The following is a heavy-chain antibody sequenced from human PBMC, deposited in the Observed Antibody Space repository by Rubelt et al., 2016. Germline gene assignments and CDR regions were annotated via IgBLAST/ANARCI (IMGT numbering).Heavy chain of an antibody. CDR3: ANDYDSSGYYGGLDY. V-gene: IGHV3-23*04. D-gene: IGHD3-22*01. CDR1: GFSFSTYA. J-gene: IGHJ4*02. CDR2: MSGSGGST. Sequence: EVQLVESGGGLVQPGGSLRLSCAASGFSFSTYAMTWVRQAPGKGLEWVAAMSGSGGSTYYDDSVKGGFIIHRDNSKNTLFLQMNSMGAEETAVYYCANDYDSSGYYGGLDYWGQGTLVTVSS.